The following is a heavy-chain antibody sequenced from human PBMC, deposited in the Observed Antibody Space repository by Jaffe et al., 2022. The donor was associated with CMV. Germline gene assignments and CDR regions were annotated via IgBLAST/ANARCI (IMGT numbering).Heavy chain of an antibody. Sequence: EVQLVESGGGLVKPGGSLRLSCAASGFTFSSFTLNWVRQAPGKALEWVSSITGSSNYIYYADSVRGRFTISRDNAKNSLYLQMNSLRAEDTAVYYCARVMSTYYHFYYGMDVWGQGTTVTVSS. V-gene: IGHV3-21*01. CDR1: GFTFSSFT. D-gene: IGHD2-21*01. CDR2: ITGSSNYI. J-gene: IGHJ6*02. CDR3: ARVMSTYYHFYYGMDV.